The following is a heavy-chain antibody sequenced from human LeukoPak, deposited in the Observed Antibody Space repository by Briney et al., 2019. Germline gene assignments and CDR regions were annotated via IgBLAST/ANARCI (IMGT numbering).Heavy chain of an antibody. D-gene: IGHD4-11*01. CDR1: GFTFSDYY. CDR2: IRSSSSII. V-gene: IGHV3-11*01. CDR3: ARGRHTVTY. Sequence: PGGSLRLSCAASGFTFSDYYMSWIRQAPRKGLGWVSYIRSSSSIIFYADSVKGRFNLSRDNAKNSLYLQINSLRAEDTAVYYCARGRHTVTYWGQGALVTVSS. J-gene: IGHJ4*02.